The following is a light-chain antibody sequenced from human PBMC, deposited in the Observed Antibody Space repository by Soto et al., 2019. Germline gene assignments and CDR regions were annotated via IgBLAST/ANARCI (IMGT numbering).Light chain of an antibody. Sequence: AIKMTQSPSSLSASVGDRVTITCRASQGTRSDLGWYQQKPGKAPKLLIYAASSLQSGVPSRCSGSGSGTDFTLTISSLQPEDFASYYCLQDYNYRWTFGQGTEVEIK. V-gene: IGKV1-6*01. J-gene: IGKJ1*01. CDR1: QGTRSD. CDR3: LQDYNYRWT. CDR2: AAS.